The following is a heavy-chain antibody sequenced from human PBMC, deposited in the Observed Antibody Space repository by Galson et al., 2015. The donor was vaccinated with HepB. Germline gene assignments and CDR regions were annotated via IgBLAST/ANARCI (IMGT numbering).Heavy chain of an antibody. Sequence: SLSLSCAASGFTVSNSFMTWVRQAPGKGLEWVSIIYSGDNTYYADSAKGRFTISRDNSNNTLFLQMNSLRTEDTAVYYCARRGGGGRAFDIWGQGTMVTVSS. CDR3: ARRGGGGRAFDI. V-gene: IGHV3-66*02. CDR2: IYSGDNT. J-gene: IGHJ3*02. D-gene: IGHD3-16*01. CDR1: GFTVSNSF.